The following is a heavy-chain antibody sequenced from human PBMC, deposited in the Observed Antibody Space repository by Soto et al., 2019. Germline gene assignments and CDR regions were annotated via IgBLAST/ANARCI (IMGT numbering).Heavy chain of an antibody. CDR2: IYHSGST. CDR3: ARDWYYDFWSGYYTGYYGMDV. D-gene: IGHD3-3*01. V-gene: IGHV4-38-2*02. J-gene: IGHJ6*02. CDR1: GYSISSGYY. Sequence: NPSETLSLTCAVSGYSISSGYYWGWIRQPPGKGLEWIGSIYHSGSTYYNPSLKSRVTISVDTSKNQFSLKLSSVTAADTAVYYCARDWYYDFWSGYYTGYYGMDVWGQGTTVTVSS.